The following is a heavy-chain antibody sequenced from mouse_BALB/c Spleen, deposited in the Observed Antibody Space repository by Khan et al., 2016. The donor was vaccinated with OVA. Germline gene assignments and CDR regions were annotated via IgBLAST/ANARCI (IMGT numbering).Heavy chain of an antibody. CDR3: SSAVGGKVPLDY. J-gene: IGHJ2*01. D-gene: IGHD1-1*02. V-gene: IGHV1S41*01. Sequence: DLVKPGASVKLSYKASGYTFTSYWINWIKQRPGQGLEWIGRIAPGSGSTYYNEMFKGKATLTVDTSSSTAYIQLSSLSSEDSAVYFWSSAVGGKVPLDYWGQGTTLTVSS. CDR2: IAPGSGST. CDR1: GYTFTSYW.